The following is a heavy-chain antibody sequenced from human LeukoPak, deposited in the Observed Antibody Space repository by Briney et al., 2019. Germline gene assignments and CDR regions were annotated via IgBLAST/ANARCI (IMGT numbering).Heavy chain of an antibody. CDR1: GYTLIIYG. CDR3: ARGIIRWFGDP. V-gene: IGHV1-18*01. D-gene: IGHD3-10*01. Sequence: ASVKVSCKASGYTLIIYGISWVRQAPGQGLEWMGWISGYNGNTKYAQKLQGRVTMTTDTSTSTAYMELRSLRSDDTAVYYCARGIIRWFGDPWGQGTLVTVSS. J-gene: IGHJ5*02. CDR2: ISGYNGNT.